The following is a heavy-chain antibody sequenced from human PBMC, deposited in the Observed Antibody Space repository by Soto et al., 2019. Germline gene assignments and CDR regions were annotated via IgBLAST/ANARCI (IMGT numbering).Heavy chain of an antibody. V-gene: IGHV1-69*13. D-gene: IGHD3-22*01. CDR3: ARATYYYDSSGYWAAFDI. CDR1: GGTFSSYA. Sequence: SVKVSCKASGGTFSSYAISWVRQAPGQGLEWMGGIIPIFGTANYAQKFQGRATITADESTSTAYMELSSLRSEDTAVYYCARATYYYDSSGYWAAFDIWGQGTMVTVSS. CDR2: IIPIFGTA. J-gene: IGHJ3*02.